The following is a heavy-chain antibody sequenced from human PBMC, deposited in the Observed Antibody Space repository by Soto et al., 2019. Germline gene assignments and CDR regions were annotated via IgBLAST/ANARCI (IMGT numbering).Heavy chain of an antibody. D-gene: IGHD3-10*01. V-gene: IGHV3-30*18. Sequence: QVQLVESGGGVVQPGWSLRLSCAASGFTFSSYGMNWVRQAPGKGLEWVAVMSFDGSNKYYADSVKGRLTISRDNXKNTLYLLLNSLRAGDTAVYYWANDRDYGPDAFDIWGQGTMVTVSS. CDR1: GFTFSSYG. CDR3: ANDRDYGPDAFDI. J-gene: IGHJ3*02. CDR2: MSFDGSNK.